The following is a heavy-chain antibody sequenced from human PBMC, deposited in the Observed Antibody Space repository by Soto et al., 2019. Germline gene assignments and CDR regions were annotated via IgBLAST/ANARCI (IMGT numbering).Heavy chain of an antibody. CDR3: AKEKTANTATAFDY. CDR1: GFTFSNYG. D-gene: IGHD6-13*01. J-gene: IGHJ4*02. V-gene: IGHV3-30*18. Sequence: PGGSLRLSCAASGFTFSNYGMQWVRQAPGKGLEWVAVISYDGSANYYADSVKGRFTISRDSTKNTLDLQMNSLRAEDTALYYCAKEKTANTATAFDYWGQGALVTVSS. CDR2: ISYDGSAN.